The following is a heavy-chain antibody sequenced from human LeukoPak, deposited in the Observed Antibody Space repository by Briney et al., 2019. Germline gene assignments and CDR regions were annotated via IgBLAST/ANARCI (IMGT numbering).Heavy chain of an antibody. V-gene: IGHV3-23*01. CDR3: AKREPYYYGSGSYARFDY. CDR2: ISGSGGST. Sequence: GGSLRLSCAASGFTFSSYAMSWARQAPGKGLEWVSAISGSGGSTYYADSVKGRITISRDNSKNTLYLQMNSLRAEDTAVYYCAKREPYYYGSGSYARFDYWGQGTLVTVSS. D-gene: IGHD3-10*01. J-gene: IGHJ4*02. CDR1: GFTFSSYA.